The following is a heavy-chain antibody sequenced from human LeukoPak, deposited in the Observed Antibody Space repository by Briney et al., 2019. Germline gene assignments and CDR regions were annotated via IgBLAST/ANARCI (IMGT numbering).Heavy chain of an antibody. Sequence: GGSLRLSCAASGFIFTAYGMHWVRQAPGKGLEWVAVISHDLTYQAYADSVKGRFTISRDDSKNTLYVQMNSLRTEDTAFYYSARDVNNYFDYWGLGTLVSVSS. CDR3: ARDVNNYFDY. CDR1: GFIFTAYG. CDR2: ISHDLTYQ. V-gene: IGHV3-30*03. J-gene: IGHJ4*02.